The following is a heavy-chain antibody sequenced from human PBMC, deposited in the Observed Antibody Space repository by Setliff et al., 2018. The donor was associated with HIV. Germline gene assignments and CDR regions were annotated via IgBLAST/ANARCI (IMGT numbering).Heavy chain of an antibody. J-gene: IGHJ4*02. CDR3: ARDDVFKSSSFDY. Sequence: ASVKVSCKASGYTFTSSGISWVRQAPGQGLEWMGWISAYNGNTNYAQKLQGRITMTTDPSTSTAYMDLRSLRSDDTAGYYCARDDVFKSSSFDYWGQGTLVTVSS. CDR2: ISAYNGNT. D-gene: IGHD6-13*01. V-gene: IGHV1-18*01. CDR1: GYTFTSSG.